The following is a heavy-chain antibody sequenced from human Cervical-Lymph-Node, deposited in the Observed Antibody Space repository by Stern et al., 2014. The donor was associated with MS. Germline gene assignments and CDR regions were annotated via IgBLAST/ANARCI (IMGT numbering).Heavy chain of an antibody. J-gene: IGHJ4*02. V-gene: IGHV3-11*01. D-gene: IGHD2-15*01. CDR3: ARDLTGGYSLIGF. CDR1: GFTFSDYY. CDR2: INGNSDAI. Sequence: DQLVESGGGLVNPGGSLRLSCAASGFTFSDYYMSWIRQAPGKGLEWISYINGNSDAIYYADSVKGRFTISRDNARNSLFLQMNNLRAEDTAVYYCARDLTGGYSLIGFWGQGTLVTVSS.